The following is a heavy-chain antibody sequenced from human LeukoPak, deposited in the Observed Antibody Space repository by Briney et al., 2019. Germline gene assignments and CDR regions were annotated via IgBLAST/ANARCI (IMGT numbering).Heavy chain of an antibody. Sequence: ASVKVSCKASGYTFTSYAMNWVRQAPGQGLEWMGWINTNTGNPTYAQGFTGRFVFSLDTSVSTAYLQISSLKAEDTAVYYCARDWTPYYYGSGSYYNVQLDAFDIWGLGTMVTVSS. V-gene: IGHV7-4-1*02. CDR1: GYTFTSYA. CDR2: INTNTGNP. CDR3: ARDWTPYYYGSGSYYNVQLDAFDI. J-gene: IGHJ3*02. D-gene: IGHD3-10*01.